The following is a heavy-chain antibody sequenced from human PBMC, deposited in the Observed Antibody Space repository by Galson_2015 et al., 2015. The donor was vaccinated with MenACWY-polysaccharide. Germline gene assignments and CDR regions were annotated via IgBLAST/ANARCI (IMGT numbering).Heavy chain of an antibody. J-gene: IGHJ4*02. CDR2: IQYDGSNK. Sequence: SLRLSCAASGITASGNTFSGSGMHWVRQAPGKGLEWLAVIQYDGSNKVYADSVKGRFSISRDNSKNTLYLQMNSLRVEDTAVYFCAHFGPDWELSQWGQGTLVTVSS. CDR1: GITASGNTFSGSG. D-gene: IGHD1-7*01. CDR3: AHFGPDWELSQ. V-gene: IGHV3-33*03.